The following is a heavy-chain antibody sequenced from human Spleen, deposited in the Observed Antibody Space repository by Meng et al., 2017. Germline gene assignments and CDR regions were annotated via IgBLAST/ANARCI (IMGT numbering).Heavy chain of an antibody. V-gene: IGHV4-61*02. D-gene: IGHD4-23*01. CDR3: ARATVVTLEDDFYYYFDY. CDR2: IYTSGST. J-gene: IGHJ4*02. Sequence: SETLSLTCTVSGGSISSGSYYWSWIRQPAGKGLEWIGRIYTSGSTNYNPSLKSRVTISVDTSKNQFSLKLSSVTAADTAVYYCARATVVTLEDDFYYYFDYWGQGTLVTVSS. CDR1: GGSISSGSYY.